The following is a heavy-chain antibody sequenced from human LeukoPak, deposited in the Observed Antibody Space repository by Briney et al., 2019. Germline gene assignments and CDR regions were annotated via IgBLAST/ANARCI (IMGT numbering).Heavy chain of an antibody. CDR1: RFTFSSYA. CDR3: AKVESYCGGDCYSYYFDY. CDR2: ISGSGGST. J-gene: IGHJ4*02. V-gene: IGHV3-23*01. D-gene: IGHD2-21*01. Sequence: GGSLRLSCAASRFTFSSYAMSWVRQAPGKGLEWVSAISGSGGSTYYADSVKGRFTISRDNSKNTLYLQMNSLRAEDTAVYYCAKVESYCGGDCYSYYFDYWGQGTLVTVSS.